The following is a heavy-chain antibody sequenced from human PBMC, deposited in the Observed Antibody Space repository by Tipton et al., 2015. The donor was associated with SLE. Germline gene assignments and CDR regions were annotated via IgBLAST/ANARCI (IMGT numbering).Heavy chain of an antibody. CDR1: SYSIRSGYY. CDR3: ASSLYGDYVDY. D-gene: IGHD4-17*01. J-gene: IGHJ4*02. CDR2: IYTSGST. V-gene: IGHV4-38-2*01. Sequence: TLSLTCAVSSYSIRSGYYWGWIRQPPGKGLEWIGYIYTSGSTNYNPSLKSRVTISVDTSKNQFSLKLTSVSAADTAVYYCASSLYGDYVDYWGQGTLVTVSS.